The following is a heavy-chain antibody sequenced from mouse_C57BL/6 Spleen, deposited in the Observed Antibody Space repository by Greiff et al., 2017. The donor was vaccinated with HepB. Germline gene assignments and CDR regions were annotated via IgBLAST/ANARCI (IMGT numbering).Heavy chain of an antibody. CDR3: ARDIDYGNSHWYFDV. V-gene: IGHV5-4*01. CDR1: GFTFSSYA. D-gene: IGHD2-1*01. CDR2: ISDGGSYT. Sequence: EVQGVESGGGLVKPGGSLKLSCAASGFTFSSYAMSWVRQTPEKRLEWVATISDGGSYTYYPDNVKGRFTISRDNAKNNLYLQMSHLKSEDTAMYYCARDIDYGNSHWYFDVWGTGTTVTVSS. J-gene: IGHJ1*03.